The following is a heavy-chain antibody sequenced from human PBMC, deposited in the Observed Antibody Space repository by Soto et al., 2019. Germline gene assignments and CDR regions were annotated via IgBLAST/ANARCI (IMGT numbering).Heavy chain of an antibody. D-gene: IGHD3-22*01. Sequence: QVQLQESGPRLVKPSETLSLTCSVSDDSISSSYWRFIRQFAGRGLEWIGRVHTSGARKYNPSLKRRVALSVDAPKKQVSLNLTSVTAADTAVYFCAREREDSYYYDRCETYYVGAFDVWGPGTMSSVSS. CDR3: AREREDSYYYDRCETYYVGAFDV. CDR1: DDSISSSY. V-gene: IGHV4-4*07. CDR2: VHTSGAR. J-gene: IGHJ3*01.